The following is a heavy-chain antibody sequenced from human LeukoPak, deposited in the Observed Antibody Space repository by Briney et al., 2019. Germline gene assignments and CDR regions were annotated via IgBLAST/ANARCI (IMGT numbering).Heavy chain of an antibody. Sequence: GGSLRLSCAASGFTVTNNYMTWVRQAPGKGLEWVSVIYSGGNTYYADSVKGRFTVSRDNSKNTLYLQMNSLRAEDTAVYFCAKGLYDSRSPMGAFDVWGLGTMVTVSS. J-gene: IGHJ3*01. CDR1: GFTVTNNY. V-gene: IGHV3-66*01. CDR3: AKGLYDSRSPMGAFDV. CDR2: IYSGGNT. D-gene: IGHD3-10*01.